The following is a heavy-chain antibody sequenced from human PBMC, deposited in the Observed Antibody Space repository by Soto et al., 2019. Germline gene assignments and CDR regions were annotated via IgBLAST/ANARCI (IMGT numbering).Heavy chain of an antibody. J-gene: IGHJ5*02. V-gene: IGHV2-5*02. CDR1: GFSLTTTGVG. Sequence: QITLKESGPTLVKPTQTLTLTCTFSGFSLTTTGVGVGWIRQSPGKALEWLALIYWDDGKRFSPSLKSRLTITKDTPKNQVVLTMTNMDPVDTATYYCARVLLWFGETNNWFDPWGQGTLVTVSS. D-gene: IGHD3-10*01. CDR3: ARVLLWFGETNNWFDP. CDR2: IYWDDGK.